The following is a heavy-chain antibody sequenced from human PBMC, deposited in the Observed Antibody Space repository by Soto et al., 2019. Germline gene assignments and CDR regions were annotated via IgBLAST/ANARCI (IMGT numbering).Heavy chain of an antibody. CDR3: AKEAPDWNYIDY. J-gene: IGHJ4*02. CDR1: GFTFSSYA. D-gene: IGHD3-9*01. CDR2: ITNSGGGT. V-gene: IGHV3-23*01. Sequence: PGGSLRLSCAASGFTFSSYAMSWVRQAPGKGLEWVSTITNSGGGTYYADSVKGRFTISRDNSKHTLFLQMNSRRAEDTAVYYCAKEAPDWNYIDYWGQGTLVTVSS.